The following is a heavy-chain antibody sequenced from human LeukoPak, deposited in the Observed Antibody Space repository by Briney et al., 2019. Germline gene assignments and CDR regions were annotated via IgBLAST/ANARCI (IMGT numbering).Heavy chain of an antibody. V-gene: IGHV3-66*01. D-gene: IGHD2-15*01. CDR3: ARGVGFCSGGSCYAFDY. J-gene: IGHJ4*02. CDR1: GFTFSSYA. CDR2: IFSGGST. Sequence: PGGSLRLSCAASGFTFSSYAMSWVRQAPGKGLEWVSVIFSGGSTYYADSVKGRFTISRDNSENTLYLQMNSLRAEDTAVYFCARGVGFCSGGSCYAFDYWGQGTLVTVSS.